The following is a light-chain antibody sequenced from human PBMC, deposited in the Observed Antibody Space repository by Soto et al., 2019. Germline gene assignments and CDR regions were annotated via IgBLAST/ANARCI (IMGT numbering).Light chain of an antibody. CDR2: GAS. J-gene: IGKJ1*01. CDR1: QSVNSN. V-gene: IGKV3-15*01. CDR3: QQYNNWPPWT. Sequence: EIALKIKTATVSVSPESRATLSCRASQSVNSNLAWYQQKPGQAPRLLIYGASTRATGIPARFSGSGSGTEFTLTISRLQSEDFAVYYCQQYNNWPPWTCGQGTKV.